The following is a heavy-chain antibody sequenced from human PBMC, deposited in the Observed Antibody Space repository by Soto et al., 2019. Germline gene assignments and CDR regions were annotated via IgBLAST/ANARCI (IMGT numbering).Heavy chain of an antibody. CDR2: IYWDDEK. Sequence: QITLKESGPTLVKPTQTLTLTCSFSGFSLTNSGVGVGWIRQPPGKALEWLAFIYWDDEKHYRPSLQSRLTATKGPAKSQGVLTMTNMDPGATATYFCAHPPSPPFYGGGGDFDYWGQGTLVIVSS. V-gene: IGHV2-5*02. D-gene: IGHD3-16*01. CDR1: GFSLTNSGVG. CDR3: AHPPSPPFYGGGGDFDY. J-gene: IGHJ4*02.